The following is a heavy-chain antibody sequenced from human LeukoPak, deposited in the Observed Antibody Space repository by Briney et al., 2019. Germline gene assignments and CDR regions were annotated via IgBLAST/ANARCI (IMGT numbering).Heavy chain of an antibody. Sequence: ASVKVSCKASGYTSTGYYMHWVRQAPGQGLEWMGWINPNSGGTNYAQKFQGRVTMTRDTSISTAYMELSRLRSDDTAVYYCARDYNTAMGGDDYWGQGTLVTVSS. CDR3: ARDYNTAMGGDDY. CDR1: GYTSTGYY. V-gene: IGHV1-2*02. D-gene: IGHD5-18*01. CDR2: INPNSGGT. J-gene: IGHJ4*02.